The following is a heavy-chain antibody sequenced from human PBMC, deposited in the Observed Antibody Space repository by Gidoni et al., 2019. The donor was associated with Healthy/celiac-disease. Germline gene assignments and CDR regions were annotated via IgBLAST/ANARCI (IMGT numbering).Heavy chain of an antibody. J-gene: IGHJ5*02. CDR2: IYYSGST. CDR1: VGSFSSSGSS. D-gene: IGHD2-15*01. Sequence: QLQLQESGPGLVKPSETLSLPSPFPVGSFSSSGSSWGWIRQPPGKGLEWIGSIYYSGSTYNNPSLKSRVTISVDTSKNQFSLKLSSVTAADTAVYYCARDGTLGYCSGGSCNWFDPWGQGTLVTVSS. V-gene: IGHV4-39*07. CDR3: ARDGTLGYCSGGSCNWFDP.